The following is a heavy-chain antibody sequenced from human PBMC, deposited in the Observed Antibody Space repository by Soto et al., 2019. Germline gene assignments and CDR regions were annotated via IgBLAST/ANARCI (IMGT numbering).Heavy chain of an antibody. CDR3: VREGGVPSAIGHYYCGMDV. V-gene: IGHV3-30-3*01. CDR1: GFTFDKFD. D-gene: IGHD2-2*02. Sequence: LRLSCAASGFTFDKFDMHWVRQAPGRGLQWVAVTSYDGDKKYYAASVKGRFTISRDNSNNTLHLQMNNLRDDDTAVYYCVREGGVPSAIGHYYCGMDVWGQGTAVTVYS. J-gene: IGHJ6*02. CDR2: TSYDGDKK.